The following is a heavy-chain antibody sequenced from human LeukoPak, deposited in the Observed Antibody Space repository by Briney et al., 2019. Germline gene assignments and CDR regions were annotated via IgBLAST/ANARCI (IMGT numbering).Heavy chain of an antibody. V-gene: IGHV3-20*04. CDR3: ARDSHCYNSGGYYYFDS. J-gene: IGHJ4*02. Sequence: TGGSLRLSCAASGFTFHDYGMSWVRQAPGKGLGCVAHINWNGGSSGYADSVKGRFTISRDNAKNSLYLQMSSLRAEDTALYYCARDSHCYNSGGYYYFDSWGQGTLVTVSS. D-gene: IGHD3-22*01. CDR2: INWNGGSS. CDR1: GFTFHDYG.